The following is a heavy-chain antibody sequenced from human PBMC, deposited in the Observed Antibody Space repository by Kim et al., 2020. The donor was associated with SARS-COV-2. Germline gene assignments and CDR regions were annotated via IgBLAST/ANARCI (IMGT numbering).Heavy chain of an antibody. D-gene: IGHD2-2*01. CDR2: INHSGST. V-gene: IGHV4-34*01. CDR3: ARGYSSTSHYYYGMDV. J-gene: IGHJ6*02. Sequence: SETLSLTCAVYGGSFSGYYWSWIRQPPGKGLEWIGEINHSGSTNYNPSLKSRVTISVDTSKNQFSLKLSSVTAADTAVYYCARGYSSTSHYYYGMDVWGQGTTVTVSS. CDR1: GGSFSGYY.